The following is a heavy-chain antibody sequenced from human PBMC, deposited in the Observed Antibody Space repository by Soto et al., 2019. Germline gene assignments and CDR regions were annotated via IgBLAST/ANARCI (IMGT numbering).Heavy chain of an antibody. CDR1: GYTFTSYG. J-gene: IGHJ4*02. Sequence: QVQLVQSGAEVKKPGASVKVSCKASGYTFTSYGISWVRQAPGQGREWMGWISAYNGNTKYAQKLQGRVTMNTNTSTSTAYMELRSLRSDDTAVYYWARDAAIGMNDYWGQGTLVTVSS. CDR2: ISAYNGNT. V-gene: IGHV1-18*01. CDR3: ARDAAIGMNDY.